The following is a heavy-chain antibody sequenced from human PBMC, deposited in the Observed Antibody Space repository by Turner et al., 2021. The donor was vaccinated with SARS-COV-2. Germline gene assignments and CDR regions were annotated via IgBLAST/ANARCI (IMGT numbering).Heavy chain of an antibody. CDR1: AGSISSSSYY. V-gene: IGHV4-39*01. CDR3: AGEEVVFRASHTLYYYGMDV. J-gene: IGHJ6*02. Sequence: QLQLQESGPGLVKPSETLSLTCTVSAGSISSSSYYWGWIRQPPGKGLEWIGSIYYSGTTYYNPSLKSRVTISVDTSKNQFSLKLSSVTAADTAVYYCAGEEVVFRASHTLYYYGMDVWGQGTTVTVSS. D-gene: IGHD3-22*01. CDR2: IYYSGTT.